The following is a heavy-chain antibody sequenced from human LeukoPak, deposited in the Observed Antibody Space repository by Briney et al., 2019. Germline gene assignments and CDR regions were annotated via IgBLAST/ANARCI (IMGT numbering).Heavy chain of an antibody. V-gene: IGHV1-24*01. D-gene: IGHD2-2*01. CDR2: FDPEDGET. J-gene: IGHJ4*02. Sequence: GASVKLSCKVSGYTLTELSMHWVRQAPGKGLEWMGGFDPEDGETIYAQKFQGRVTMTEDTSTDTAYMELSSLRSEDTAVYYCATGGTSWTDEFDYWGQGTLVTVSS. CDR1: GYTLTELS. CDR3: ATGGTSWTDEFDY.